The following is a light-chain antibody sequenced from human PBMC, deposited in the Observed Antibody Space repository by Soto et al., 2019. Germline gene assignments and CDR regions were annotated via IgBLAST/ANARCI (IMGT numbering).Light chain of an antibody. CDR3: QHSYTNPRT. V-gene: IGKV1-39*01. J-gene: IGKJ1*01. CDR2: GAS. CDR1: QTISNY. Sequence: DIQMTQSPSSLSASVGDRVTITCRASQTISNYLNWYQQKPGKAPKLLMYGASNLQSGVPTRFSGSGSATAFTLTISSPQPEDFATYYCQHSYTNPRTFGQGTKVE.